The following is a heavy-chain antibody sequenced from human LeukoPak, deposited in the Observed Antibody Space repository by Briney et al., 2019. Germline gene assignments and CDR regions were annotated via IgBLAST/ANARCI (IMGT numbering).Heavy chain of an antibody. CDR1: VFPFSRYS. CDR2: ITSSGDTI. D-gene: IGHD2-2*01. Sequence: PGGSLRLSCTTSVFPFSRYSMNWVRQAPGKGLEWVSYITSSGDTIYYADSVKGRLTISRDNAKNSVYLQMNSLRAEDTAVYYCARDRGYCRGTTCYAYYFDSWGQGTLVTVSS. J-gene: IGHJ4*02. CDR3: ARDRGYCRGTTCYAYYFDS. V-gene: IGHV3-48*01.